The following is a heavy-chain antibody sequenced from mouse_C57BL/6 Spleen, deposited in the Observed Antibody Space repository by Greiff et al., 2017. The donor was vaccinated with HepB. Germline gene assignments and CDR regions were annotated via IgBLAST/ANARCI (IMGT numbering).Heavy chain of an antibody. D-gene: IGHD3-3*01. Sequence: EVMLVESGGGLVQPGGSLSLSCAASGFTFTDYYMSWVRQPPGKALEWLGFIRNKANGYTTEYSASVKGRFTISRDNSQSNLYLQMNALRAEDSATYYCARYPLGWYYFDYWGQGTTLTV. V-gene: IGHV7-3*01. CDR1: GFTFTDYY. CDR3: ARYPLGWYYFDY. CDR2: IRNKANGYTT. J-gene: IGHJ2*01.